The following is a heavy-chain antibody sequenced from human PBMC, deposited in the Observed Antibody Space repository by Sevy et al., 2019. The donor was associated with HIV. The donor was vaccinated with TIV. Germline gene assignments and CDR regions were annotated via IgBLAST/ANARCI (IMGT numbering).Heavy chain of an antibody. J-gene: IGHJ4*02. CDR2: ISFSGSDT. V-gene: IGHV3-23*01. CDR3: ARDRVSGSYYAGDFDY. CDR1: GFTISKYA. D-gene: IGHD1-26*01. Sequence: GGSLRLSCAASGFTISKYAMSWVRQAPGKGLEWVSVISFSGSDTYYADSVKGRFTISRDNSKNTLYLQMNTLRAEDTAVYYCARDRVSGSYYAGDFDYWGQGTLVTVSS.